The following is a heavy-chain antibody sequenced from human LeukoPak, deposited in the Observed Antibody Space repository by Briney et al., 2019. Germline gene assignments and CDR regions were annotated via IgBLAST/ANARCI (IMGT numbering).Heavy chain of an antibody. V-gene: IGHV3-21*01. CDR3: ARIIAAAVPYYYYYMDV. CDR1: GFTFSSYS. CDR2: ISSSSSYI. Sequence: GGPLRLSCAASGFTFSSYSMNWVRQAPGKGLERVSSISSSSSYIYYAHSVKCRFTISRDNAKNSLYLQMNSLRAEDTAVYYCARIIAAAVPYYYYYMDVWGKGTTVTVSS. D-gene: IGHD6-13*01. J-gene: IGHJ6*03.